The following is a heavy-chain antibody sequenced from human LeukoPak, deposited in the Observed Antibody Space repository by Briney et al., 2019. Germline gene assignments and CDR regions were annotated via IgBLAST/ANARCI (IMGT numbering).Heavy chain of an antibody. Sequence: KTGGSLRLSCAASGFTFSDYYMSWIRQAPGKGLEWVSYISSSGSTIYYADSVKGRFTISRDNAKNSLYLQMNSLRAEDTAVYYCARALPGIAVAGTSARNTKKQRGNSAWFDPWGQGTLVTVSS. V-gene: IGHV3-11*01. J-gene: IGHJ5*02. CDR1: GFTFSDYY. CDR2: ISSSGSTI. D-gene: IGHD6-19*01. CDR3: ARALPGIAVAGTSARNTKKQRGNSAWFDP.